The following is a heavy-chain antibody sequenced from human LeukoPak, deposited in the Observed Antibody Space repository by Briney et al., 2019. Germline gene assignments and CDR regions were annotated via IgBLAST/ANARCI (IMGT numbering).Heavy chain of an antibody. CDR2: ISTDGSSA. CDR3: ARVNVCPRCHFDY. CDR1: GFTFNNYW. D-gene: IGHD3-16*01. V-gene: IGHV3-74*03. J-gene: IGHJ4*02. Sequence: GGSLRLSCAASGFTFNNYWMHWVRQAPGKGLVWVSRISTDGSSAMYADSVKGRFTISRDNAKNTLYLQMNSLRAEDTAVYYCARVNVCPRCHFDYWGQGTLVTVSS.